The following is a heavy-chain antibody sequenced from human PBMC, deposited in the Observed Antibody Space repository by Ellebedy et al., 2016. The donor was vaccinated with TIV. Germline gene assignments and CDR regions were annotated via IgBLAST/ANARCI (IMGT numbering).Heavy chain of an antibody. Sequence: GESLKISCAASGFTFSEYYMSWIRQAPGKGLEWVSYIRSTSIYTSYADSVKGRFTISRDNSKNSLYLQMNSLRGEDTAVYYCARDTGVGVTNFDYWGQGILVTVSS. V-gene: IGHV3-11*05. CDR2: IRSTSIYT. CDR1: GFTFSEYY. D-gene: IGHD1-26*01. J-gene: IGHJ4*02. CDR3: ARDTGVGVTNFDY.